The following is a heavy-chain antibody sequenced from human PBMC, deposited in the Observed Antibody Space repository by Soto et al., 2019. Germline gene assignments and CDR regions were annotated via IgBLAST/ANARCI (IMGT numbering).Heavy chain of an antibody. V-gene: IGHV4-59*01. CDR2: ISYSRST. CDR3: ARGTRATQYYNYFYGMDV. CDR1: GDSISPYY. D-gene: IGHD4-4*01. J-gene: IGHJ6*02. Sequence: SETLSLTCTVSGDSISPYYWTWVRQAPGKGLEWIGYISYSRSTNYNPSLKSRLTILLNTSKKHFSLKLSSVTAADTALYYCARGTRATQYYNYFYGMDVWGQGTTVTVSS.